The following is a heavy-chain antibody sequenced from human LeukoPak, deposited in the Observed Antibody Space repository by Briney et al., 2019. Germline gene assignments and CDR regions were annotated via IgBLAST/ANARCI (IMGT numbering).Heavy chain of an antibody. CDR2: ITSSYIRE. D-gene: IGHD3-10*01. Sequence: GGSLRLSCAASGFTFSSYAVNWVRQAPGKGLEWVSAITSSYIREHYADSVKGRFTISRDNSKNTPYLQLDSLRAEDTAVYYCARERRSFSLVRGVSAAFDYWGQGALVTVSS. CDR3: ARERRSFSLVRGVSAAFDY. CDR1: GFTFSSYA. V-gene: IGHV3-23*05. J-gene: IGHJ4*02.